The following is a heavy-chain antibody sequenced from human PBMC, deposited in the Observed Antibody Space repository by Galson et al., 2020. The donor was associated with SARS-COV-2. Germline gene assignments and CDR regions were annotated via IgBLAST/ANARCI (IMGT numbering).Heavy chain of an antibody. CDR3: VRRGALGYWFDP. Sequence: SETLSLTRTLTSYSLTSGSSWCCIRQSPGKGLEWLGTISANGNTHYNPYLRSRVALSLDTSKNQFFLSLTSVTAADTAVYYCVRRGALGYWFDPWGPGARVTVAA. CDR2: ISANGNT. V-gene: IGHV4-38-2*02. D-gene: IGHD2-15*01. J-gene: IGHJ5*02. CDR1: SYSLTSGSS.